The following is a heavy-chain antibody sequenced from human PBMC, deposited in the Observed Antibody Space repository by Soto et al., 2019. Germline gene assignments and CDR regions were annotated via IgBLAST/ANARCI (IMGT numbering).Heavy chain of an antibody. CDR3: AGTYYDFWSGLN. D-gene: IGHD3-3*01. V-gene: IGHV1-3*01. J-gene: IGHJ4*02. CDR2: INAGNGNT. CDR1: GYTFTSYA. Sequence: QVQLVQSGAEVKKPGASVKVSCKASGYTFTSYAMHWVRQAPGQRLEWMGWINAGNGNTKYSQKFQGRVTITSDTSASTAYLELSSLRSEDTAVYYCAGTYYDFWSGLNWGQGTPVTVSS.